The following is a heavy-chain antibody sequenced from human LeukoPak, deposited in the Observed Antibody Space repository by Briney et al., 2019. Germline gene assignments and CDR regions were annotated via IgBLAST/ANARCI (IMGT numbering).Heavy chain of an antibody. J-gene: IGHJ4*02. CDR3: ARLWGDATIFDL. V-gene: IGHV3-7*03. Sequence: GGSLRLSCAASEFIISAFWMSWVRQAPGKGLEWVANINRDGSTKFYLDSVKGRFTVSRDNAKNLLFLQTNSLRAEDTGLYYCARLWGDATIFDLWGQGTLVTVPS. D-gene: IGHD3-16*01. CDR1: EFIISAFW. CDR2: INRDGSTK.